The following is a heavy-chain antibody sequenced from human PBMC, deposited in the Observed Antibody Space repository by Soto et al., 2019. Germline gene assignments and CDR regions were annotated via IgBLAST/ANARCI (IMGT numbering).Heavy chain of an antibody. J-gene: IGHJ4*02. Sequence: GGSLRLSCAASGFTFSSYAVSWVRQAPGKGPEWISSISGSGSTIYYADSVKGRFTISRDNSENTLYLQMSSLRAEDTAVYYCAKVFYYYDSSGYYYFDYWGQGTLVTVSS. CDR3: AKVFYYYDSSGYYYFDY. V-gene: IGHV3-23*01. D-gene: IGHD3-22*01. CDR2: ISGSGSTI. CDR1: GFTFSSYA.